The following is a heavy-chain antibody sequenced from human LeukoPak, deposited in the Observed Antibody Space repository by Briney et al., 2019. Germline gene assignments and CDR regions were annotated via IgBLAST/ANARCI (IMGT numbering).Heavy chain of an antibody. CDR1: GGSISSSSYY. V-gene: IGHV4-39*07. D-gene: IGHD3-10*01. CDR2: IYYSGST. Sequence: SETLSLTCTVSGGSISSSSYYWGWIRQPPGKGLELIGSIYYSGSTYYNPSLKSRVTISVDTSKNQFSLKLSSVTAADTAVYYCARGYGSGSYRFDYWGQGTLVTVSS. J-gene: IGHJ4*02. CDR3: ARGYGSGSYRFDY.